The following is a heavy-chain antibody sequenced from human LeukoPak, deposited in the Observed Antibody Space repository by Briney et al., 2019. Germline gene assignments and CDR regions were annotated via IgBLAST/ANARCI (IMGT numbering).Heavy chain of an antibody. CDR1: GFTFSSYS. CDR2: ISSSSSTI. V-gene: IGHV3-48*01. Sequence: GSLRLSCAASGFTFSSYSMNWVRQAPGKGLEWVSYISSSSSTIYYADSVKGRFTISRDNAKNSLYLQMNSLRAEDTAVYYCARDRSYYYGSGKDYWGQGTLVTVSS. J-gene: IGHJ4*02. D-gene: IGHD3-10*01. CDR3: ARDRSYYYGSGKDY.